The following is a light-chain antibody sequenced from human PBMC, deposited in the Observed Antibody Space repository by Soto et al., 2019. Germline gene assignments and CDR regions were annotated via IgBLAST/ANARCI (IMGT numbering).Light chain of an antibody. V-gene: IGKV1-5*01. CDR2: DAP. CDR3: QQYNSYSGT. Sequence: DIQMTQSPSTLSASVGDRVTITCRASQSISSWLAWYQQKPGKAPKLLIYDAPSLESGVPSRFSGSGSGTEFTLTISSLQPDDFETYYCQQYNSYSGTFGQGTKVDIK. CDR1: QSISSW. J-gene: IGKJ1*01.